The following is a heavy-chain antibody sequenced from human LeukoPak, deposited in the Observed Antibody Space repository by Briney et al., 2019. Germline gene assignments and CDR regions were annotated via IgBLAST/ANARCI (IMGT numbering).Heavy chain of an antibody. Sequence: GGSLRLSCAASGFTFSNAWMSWVRQAPGKGPEWVGRIKSKTDGGTTDYAAPVKGRFTISRDDSKNTLYLQMNSLKTEDTAVYYCTTDLLSIAAAGTDYWGQGTLVTVSS. V-gene: IGHV3-15*01. CDR3: TTDLLSIAAAGTDY. J-gene: IGHJ4*02. D-gene: IGHD6-13*01. CDR2: IKSKTDGGTT. CDR1: GFTFSNAW.